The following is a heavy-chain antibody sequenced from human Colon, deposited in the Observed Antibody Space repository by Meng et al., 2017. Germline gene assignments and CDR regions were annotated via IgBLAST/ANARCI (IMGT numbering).Heavy chain of an antibody. CDR2: ISNSDDTI. V-gene: IGHV3-48*04. Sequence: GGSLRLSCAASEFDFDIYWMSWVRQAPGKGLEWVSYISNSDDTIYYADSVEGRFTISRDNAKNSLYLQMHSLRPEDTAVYYCARDSGSGSSIEESAFDYWGRGTLVTVSS. CDR3: ARDSGSGSSIEESAFDY. D-gene: IGHD6-19*01. J-gene: IGHJ4*02. CDR1: EFDFDIYW.